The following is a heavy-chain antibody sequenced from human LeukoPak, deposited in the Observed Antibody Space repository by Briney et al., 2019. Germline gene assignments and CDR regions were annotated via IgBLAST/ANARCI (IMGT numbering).Heavy chain of an antibody. CDR3: ARFGGAVDY. CDR1: GGSISSYY. Sequence: PSETLSLTCTVSGGSISSYYWSWIRQPPGKGLEWIGYIYYSGSTNYNPSLKSRVTISVDKSKNQFSLKLSSVTAADTAVYYCARFGGAVDYWGQGTLVTVSS. D-gene: IGHD3-3*01. CDR2: IYYSGST. V-gene: IGHV4-59*12. J-gene: IGHJ4*02.